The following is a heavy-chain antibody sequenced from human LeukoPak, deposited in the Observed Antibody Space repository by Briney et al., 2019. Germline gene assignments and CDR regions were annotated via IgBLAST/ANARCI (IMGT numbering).Heavy chain of an antibody. J-gene: IGHJ4*02. D-gene: IGHD6-13*01. CDR2: ISYDGSNK. V-gene: IGHV3-30-3*01. CDR3: ARDISIVVAGDFDY. CDR1: GFTFSSYA. Sequence: GGSLRLSCAASGFTFSSYAMHWVRQAPGEGLEWVAVISYDGSNKYYADSVKGRFTISRDNSKNTLYLQMNSLRAEDTAVYYCARDISIVVAGDFDYWGQGTLVTVSS.